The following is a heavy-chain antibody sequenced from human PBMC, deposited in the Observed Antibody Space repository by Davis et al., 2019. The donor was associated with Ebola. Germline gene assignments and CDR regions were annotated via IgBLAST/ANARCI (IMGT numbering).Heavy chain of an antibody. J-gene: IGHJ4*02. CDR3: VSLLH. Sequence: GESLKISCAASGFTFSDNYMTWIRQAPGKGLEWVAYISYSGATIYYADSVKGRFTISRDNAKNSLHLQMNSLRVEDTAMYYCVSLLHWSQGARVTVSS. V-gene: IGHV3-11*01. CDR2: ISYSGATI. CDR1: GFTFSDNY.